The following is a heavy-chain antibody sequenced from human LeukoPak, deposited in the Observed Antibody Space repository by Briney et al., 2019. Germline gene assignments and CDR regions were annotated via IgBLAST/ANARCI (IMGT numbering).Heavy chain of an antibody. CDR1: GFTFNSYN. J-gene: IGHJ4*02. D-gene: IGHD3-3*01. Sequence: PGGSLRLSCAASGFTFNSYNMNWVRQAPGKGLEWVSSISSSSSYIYYADSVKGRFTISRDNAKNSLYLQMNSLRAEDTAVYYCARVSADWSPAHIDYWGQGTLVTVSS. CDR2: ISSSSSYI. V-gene: IGHV3-21*01. CDR3: ARVSADWSPAHIDY.